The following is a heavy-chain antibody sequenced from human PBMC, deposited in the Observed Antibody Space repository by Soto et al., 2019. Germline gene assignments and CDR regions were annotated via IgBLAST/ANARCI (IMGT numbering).Heavy chain of an antibody. D-gene: IGHD2-15*01. Sequence: QVQLVQSGAEVKKPGASVKVSCKASGYIFTAYSMHWVRRAPGQGLEWMGVVNPSGGSTNYAQKFQGRITMTRDKSTSTVYMDLSSLTSEDTAVYYCAREENCSDGICYSEYFQRWGQGTLVTVSS. CDR1: GYIFTAYS. J-gene: IGHJ1*01. V-gene: IGHV1-46*01. CDR3: AREENCSDGICYSEYFQR. CDR2: VNPSGGST.